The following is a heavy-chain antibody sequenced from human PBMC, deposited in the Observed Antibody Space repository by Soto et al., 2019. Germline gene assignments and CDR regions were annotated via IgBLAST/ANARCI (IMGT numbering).Heavy chain of an antibody. J-gene: IGHJ4*02. CDR1: GYTFTSYG. D-gene: IGHD1-26*01. CDR2: ISAYNGNT. V-gene: IGHV1-18*01. CDR3: ARAPHSGSYLAKFDY. Sequence: QVQLVQSGAEVKKPGASVKVSCKASGYTFTSYGISWVRQAPGQVLEWMGWISAYNGNTNYAQKLQGRVTMTTDTSTSTAYMELRSLRSDDTAVYYCARAPHSGSYLAKFDYWGQGTLVTVSS.